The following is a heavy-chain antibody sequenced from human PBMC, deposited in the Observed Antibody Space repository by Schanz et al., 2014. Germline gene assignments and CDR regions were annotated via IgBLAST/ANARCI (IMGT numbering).Heavy chain of an antibody. V-gene: IGHV3-23*01. CDR3: ARKVVATIGGYYDN. CDR1: GFTFSSYA. CDR2: MNESHSTI. D-gene: IGHD5-12*01. J-gene: IGHJ4*02. Sequence: EMQLLESGGGLIQPGGSLRLSCAASGFTFSSYAMIWVRQAPGKGLEWVSAMNESHSTIYYADSVRGRFTISRDNAENTLFPQMNSLRAEDTAVYYCARKVVATIGGYYDNWGQGTLVIVSS.